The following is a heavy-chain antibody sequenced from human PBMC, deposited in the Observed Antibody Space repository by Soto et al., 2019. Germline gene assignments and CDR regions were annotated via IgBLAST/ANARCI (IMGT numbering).Heavy chain of an antibody. Sequence: GGSLRLSCAASGFTFSSYAMSWVRQAPGKGLEWVSAISGSGGSTYYADSVKGRFTISRDNSKNTLYLQMNSLRAEDTAVYYCAKEDYGDYVSPNDAFDIWGQGTMVTVSS. CDR2: ISGSGGST. V-gene: IGHV3-23*01. CDR3: AKEDYGDYVSPNDAFDI. CDR1: GFTFSSYA. J-gene: IGHJ3*02. D-gene: IGHD4-17*01.